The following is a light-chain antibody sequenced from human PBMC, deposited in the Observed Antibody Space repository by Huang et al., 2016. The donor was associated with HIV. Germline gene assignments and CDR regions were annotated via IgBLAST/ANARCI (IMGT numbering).Light chain of an antibody. CDR3: QKYSNDPRA. CDR2: GAS. V-gene: IGKV1-27*01. CDR1: QGIGNF. J-gene: IGKJ1*01. Sequence: DIQMTQSPSSLSASVGDRVTITCRASQGIGNFVAWYQQKPGKPPKLLIYGASTLESGVPSRFSGGGSETEFTLTIRSLQTEDVATYYCQKYSNDPRAFGQGTRVDIK.